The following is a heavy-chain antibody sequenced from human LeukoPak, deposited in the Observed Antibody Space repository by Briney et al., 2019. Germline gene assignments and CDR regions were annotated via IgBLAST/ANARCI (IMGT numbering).Heavy chain of an antibody. CDR3: AREYSSGYYHD. V-gene: IGHV3-30*04. Sequence: TGGSLRLSCAASGFTFSSYAMHWVRQAPGKGLEWVAVISYDGSNKYYADSVKGRFTTSRDNSKNTLYLQMNSLRAEDTAVYYCAREYSSGYYHDWGQGTLVTVSS. D-gene: IGHD3-22*01. CDR1: GFTFSSYA. CDR2: ISYDGSNK. J-gene: IGHJ4*02.